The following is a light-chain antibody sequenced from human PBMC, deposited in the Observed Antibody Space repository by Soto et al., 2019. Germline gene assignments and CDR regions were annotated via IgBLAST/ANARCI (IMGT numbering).Light chain of an antibody. CDR1: SGHSNYA. CDR3: QTWGTGIVI. Sequence: QPVLTQSPSASASLGASVKLTCTLSSGHSNYAIAWHQQQPEQGPRYLMKLNRDGSHSKGDGIPNRFSGSSSGAERYLTISSLQYEDEADYYCQTWGTGIVIFGGGTKVTVL. V-gene: IGLV4-69*01. J-gene: IGLJ2*01. CDR2: LNRDGSH.